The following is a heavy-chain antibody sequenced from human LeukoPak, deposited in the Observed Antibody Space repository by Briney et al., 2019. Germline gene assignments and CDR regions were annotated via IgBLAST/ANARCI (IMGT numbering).Heavy chain of an antibody. CDR1: GYTFTGYY. CDR3: ARASGSYWWFDS. D-gene: IGHD1-26*01. J-gene: IGHJ5*01. Sequence: ASVKVSCKASGYTFTGYYLHWGRRAPGQGLEWMGCVNPNSGDTNYAQKFQGSVTMTRDTSISTVYMELSRLRSDDAAVYYCARASGSYWWFDSWGQGTLVTVSS. V-gene: IGHV1-2*02. CDR2: VNPNSGDT.